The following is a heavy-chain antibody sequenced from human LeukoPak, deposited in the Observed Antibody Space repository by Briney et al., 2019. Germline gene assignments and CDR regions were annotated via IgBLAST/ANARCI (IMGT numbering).Heavy chain of an antibody. D-gene: IGHD2-2*01. J-gene: IGHJ6*03. V-gene: IGHV3-7*01. CDR1: GFTFSSYW. CDR3: ARAGYCSSTSCYVDYYYYMDV. CDR2: IKQDGSEK. Sequence: GGSLRLSYAASGFTFSSYWMSWVRQAPGKGLEWVANIKQDGSEKYYVDSVKGRFTISRDNAKNSLYLQMNSLRAEDTAVYYCARAGYCSSTSCYVDYYYYMDVWGKGTTVTISS.